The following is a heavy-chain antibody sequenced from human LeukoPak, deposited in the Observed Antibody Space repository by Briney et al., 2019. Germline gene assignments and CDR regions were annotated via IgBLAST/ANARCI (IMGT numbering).Heavy chain of an antibody. V-gene: IGHV3-30*19. J-gene: IGHJ4*02. D-gene: IGHD6-19*01. CDR3: ARDNSSGWYAWGYFDY. CDR1: GFTFSSYG. CDR2: ISYDGSNK. Sequence: GGSLRLSCAASGFTFSSYGMQGGRQAPGKGREWGAVISYDGSNKYYADSVKGRFTISRDNSKNTLYLQMTSLRAEDTAVYYCARDNSSGWYAWGYFDYWGQGTLVTVSS.